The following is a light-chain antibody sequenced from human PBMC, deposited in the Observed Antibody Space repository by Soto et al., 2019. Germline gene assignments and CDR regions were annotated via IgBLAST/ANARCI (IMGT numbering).Light chain of an antibody. J-gene: IGKJ1*01. V-gene: IGKV1-5*01. CDR2: DAS. CDR3: QHYNSMRRT. CDR1: QSISSW. Sequence: DIQMTQSPSTLSASVGDRVTITCRASQSISSWLAWYQQKPGKAPKLLIYDASSLESGVPSRFSGSGSGTEFTLTISSLQPDDFATYYCQHYNSMRRTFGQGTKVEIK.